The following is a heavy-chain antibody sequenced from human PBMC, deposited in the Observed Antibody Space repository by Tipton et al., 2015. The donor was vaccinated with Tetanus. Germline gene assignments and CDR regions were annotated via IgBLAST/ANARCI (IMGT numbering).Heavy chain of an antibody. D-gene: IGHD3-10*01. CDR2: IYYSGST. Sequence: TLSLTCTVSGGSISSGDYYWSWIRQPPGKGLEWIGYIYYSGSTYYNPSLKSRVTISVDTSKNQFSLKLSSVTAADTAVYYCARDRLVRGVDYYYYGMDVWGQGTTVTVSS. V-gene: IGHV4-30-4*01. CDR3: ARDRLVRGVDYYYYGMDV. CDR1: GGSISSGDYY. J-gene: IGHJ6*02.